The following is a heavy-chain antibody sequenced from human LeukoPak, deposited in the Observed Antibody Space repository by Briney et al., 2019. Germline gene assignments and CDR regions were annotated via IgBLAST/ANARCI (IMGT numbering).Heavy chain of an antibody. Sequence: GGSLRLSCAASGFTFSNYWMHWVRKAPGKGLVWVSRINSDGLITNYADSVRGRFTVSRDNPKNTLYLQMNSLRVEDTAVYYCVREGGGSFLDSFDIWGQGKLVTVSS. J-gene: IGHJ3*02. CDR3: VREGGGSFLDSFDI. D-gene: IGHD2-15*01. CDR2: INSDGLIT. V-gene: IGHV3-74*01. CDR1: GFTFSNYW.